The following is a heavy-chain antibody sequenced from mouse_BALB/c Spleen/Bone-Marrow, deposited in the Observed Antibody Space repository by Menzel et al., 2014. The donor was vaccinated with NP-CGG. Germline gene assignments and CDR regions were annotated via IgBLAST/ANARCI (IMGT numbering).Heavy chain of an antibody. J-gene: IGHJ3*01. CDR1: GYDFTSYL. Sequence: QVQLQQSGAEVVRPGTSVKVSCKASGYDFTSYLIEWIKQRPGQGLEWIGVINPGSGGSNYNEKFTGKATLTVDKSSSTAYMQLSSLTSDDSAAYFCARNANWLFTYWGQGTLVTVSA. D-gene: IGHD4-1*01. V-gene: IGHV1-54*01. CDR2: INPGSGGS. CDR3: ARNANWLFTY.